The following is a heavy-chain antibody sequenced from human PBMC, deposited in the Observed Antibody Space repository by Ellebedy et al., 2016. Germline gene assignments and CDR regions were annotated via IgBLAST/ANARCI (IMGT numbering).Heavy chain of an antibody. D-gene: IGHD6-13*01. CDR1: GYTFTTYA. CDR2: INTGNGNT. Sequence: ASVKVSCKASGYTFTTYAMHWVRQAPGQGLEWMGRINTGNGNTKYSQKFQGRVTITRDTSASTAYMELSSLRSEDTAVYYCARSLYSSSWYAPYYNYGMDVWGQGTTVTVSS. V-gene: IGHV1-3*04. J-gene: IGHJ6*02. CDR3: ARSLYSSSWYAPYYNYGMDV.